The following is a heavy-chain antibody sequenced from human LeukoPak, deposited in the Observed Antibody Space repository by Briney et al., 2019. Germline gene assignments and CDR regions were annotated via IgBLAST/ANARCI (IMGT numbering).Heavy chain of an antibody. V-gene: IGHV3-66*01. CDR2: IYSGGST. CDR1: GFTVSSNY. Sequence: GGSLRLSCAASGFTVSSNYMNWVRQAPGKGLEWVSVIYSGGSTYYADSVKGRFTISRDNSKNTLYLQMNSLRAEDTAVYYCAREGEWELGLGAFDIWGQGTMVTVSS. J-gene: IGHJ3*02. CDR3: AREGEWELGLGAFDI. D-gene: IGHD1-26*01.